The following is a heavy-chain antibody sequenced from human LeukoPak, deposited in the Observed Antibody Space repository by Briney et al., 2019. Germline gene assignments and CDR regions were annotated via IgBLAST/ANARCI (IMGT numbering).Heavy chain of an antibody. J-gene: IGHJ4*02. CDR1: GFTFSSYN. CDR3: AKVMDGDYGHLDY. D-gene: IGHD4-17*01. V-gene: IGHV3-9*01. Sequence: PGGSLRLSCAASGFTFSSYNMNWVRQAPGKGLEWVSGISWNSGSIGYADSVKGRFTISRDNAKNSLYLQMNSLRAEDTALYYCAKVMDGDYGHLDYWGQGTLVTVSS. CDR2: ISWNSGSI.